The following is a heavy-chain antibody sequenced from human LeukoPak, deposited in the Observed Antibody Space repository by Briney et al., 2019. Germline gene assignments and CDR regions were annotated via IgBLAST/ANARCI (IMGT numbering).Heavy chain of an antibody. CDR1: GGSISSYY. J-gene: IGHJ5*02. V-gene: IGHV4-59*01. CDR2: IYYSGST. D-gene: IGHD6-13*01. Sequence: PSETLSLTCTVSGGSISSYYWSWIQQPPGKGLEWIGYIYYSGSTSYNPSLKSRVTISVDTSKNQFSLRLSSVTAADTAVYYCARTQQLGGNNWFDPWGQGTLVTVSS. CDR3: ARTQQLGGNNWFDP.